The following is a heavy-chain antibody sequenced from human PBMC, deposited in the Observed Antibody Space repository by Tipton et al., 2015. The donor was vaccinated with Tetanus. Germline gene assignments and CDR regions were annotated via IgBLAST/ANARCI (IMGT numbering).Heavy chain of an antibody. CDR1: GDTFSSYA. Sequence: QLVQSGAEVKKPGSSVKVSCKASGDTFSSYAISWMRQAPGQGLEWMGGIIPSLGSTTYAPKFQGRTTITADEVTTTAYMEVSSLTSEDTAVFYCARGGSYLGIYYYYAMDVWGQGTTVTVSS. CDR3: ARGGSYLGIYYYYAMDV. V-gene: IGHV1-69*01. D-gene: IGHD1-26*01. J-gene: IGHJ6*01. CDR2: IIPSLGST.